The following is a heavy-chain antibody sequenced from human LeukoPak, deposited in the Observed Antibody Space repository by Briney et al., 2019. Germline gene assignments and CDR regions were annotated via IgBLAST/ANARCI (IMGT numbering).Heavy chain of an antibody. CDR1: GYSFTNYW. D-gene: IGHD2-15*01. V-gene: IGHV5-51*01. CDR2: IYPGDSDT. Sequence: GESLKISCKGSGYSFTNYWIGWVRQMPGKGLEWMGIIYPGDSDTRYSPSFQGQVTISADKSISTAYLQWSSLKASDTAMYYCALNPRGYCSGGSCYIGYWGQGTLVTVSS. CDR3: ALNPRGYCSGGSCYIGY. J-gene: IGHJ4*02.